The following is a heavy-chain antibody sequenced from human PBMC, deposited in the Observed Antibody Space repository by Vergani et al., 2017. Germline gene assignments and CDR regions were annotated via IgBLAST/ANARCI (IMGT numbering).Heavy chain of an antibody. D-gene: IGHD3-22*01. CDR3: TTSGNYYDSSGYPD. J-gene: IGHJ4*02. CDR1: GFTFSNAW. V-gene: IGHV3-15*01. Sequence: EVQLLESGGGLVQPGGSLRLSCAASGFTFSNAWMSWVRQAPGKGLEWVGRIKSKTDGGTTDYAAPVKGRLTISRDDSKNTLYLKMNSLNTEDTAVYYCTTSGNYYDSSGYPDWGQGTLVTVSS. CDR2: IKSKTDGGTT.